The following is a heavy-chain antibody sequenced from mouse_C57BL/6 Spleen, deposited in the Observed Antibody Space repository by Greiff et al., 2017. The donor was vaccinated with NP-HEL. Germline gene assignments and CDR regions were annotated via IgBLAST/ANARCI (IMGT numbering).Heavy chain of an antibody. D-gene: IGHD4-1*01. CDR2: IYPSDSET. Sequence: QVQLQQPGAELVRPGSSVKLSCKASGYTFTSYWMDWVKQRPGQGLEWIGNIYPSDSETHYNQKFKDKATLTVDKSSSTAYMQLSSLTSEDSAVYYCATNCGGAMDYWGQGTSVTVSS. CDR3: ATNCGGAMDY. J-gene: IGHJ4*01. V-gene: IGHV1-61*01. CDR1: GYTFTSYW.